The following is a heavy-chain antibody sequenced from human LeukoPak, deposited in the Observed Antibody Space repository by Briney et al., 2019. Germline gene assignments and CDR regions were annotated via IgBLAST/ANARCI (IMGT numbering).Heavy chain of an antibody. CDR3: AKDSEGQQLVHYYYGMDV. Sequence: GGSLRPSCAASGFTFSSYAMSWVRQAPGKGLEWVSAISGSGGSTYYADSVKGRFTISRDNSKNTLYLQMNSLRAEDTAVYYCAKDSEGQQLVHYYYGMDVWGQGTTVTVSS. CDR1: GFTFSSYA. D-gene: IGHD6-13*01. V-gene: IGHV3-23*01. CDR2: ISGSGGST. J-gene: IGHJ6*02.